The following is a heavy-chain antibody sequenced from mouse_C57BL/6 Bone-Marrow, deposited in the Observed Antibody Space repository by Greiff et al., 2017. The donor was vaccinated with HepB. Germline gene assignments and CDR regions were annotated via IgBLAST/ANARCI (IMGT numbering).Heavy chain of an antibody. J-gene: IGHJ4*01. CDR3: TTRLAGYYYGSSYAMDY. V-gene: IGHV14-1*01. CDR2: IDPEDGDT. D-gene: IGHD1-1*01. Sequence: EVQLQQSGAELVRPGASVKLSCTASGFNIKDYYMHWVKQRPEQGLEWIGRIDPEDGDTEYAPKFQGKATMTADTSSNTAYLQLSSLTSEDTAVYYCTTRLAGYYYGSSYAMDYWGQGTSVTVSS. CDR1: GFNIKDYY.